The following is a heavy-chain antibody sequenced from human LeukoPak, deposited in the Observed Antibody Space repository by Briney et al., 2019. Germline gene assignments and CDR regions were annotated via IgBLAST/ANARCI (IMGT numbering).Heavy chain of an antibody. CDR2: IYYSGST. D-gene: IGHD6-19*01. J-gene: IGHJ4*02. CDR3: ARRGAGSGWYYFDY. V-gene: IGHV4-39*01. CDR1: GASISSSPYY. Sequence: PSETLSLTCTVSGASISSSPYYWGWIRQPPGKGLEWIGGIYYSGSTYYNPSLKSRVTISVDTSKNQFSLKLSSVTAADTAVYYCARRGAGSGWYYFDYWGQGTLVTVSS.